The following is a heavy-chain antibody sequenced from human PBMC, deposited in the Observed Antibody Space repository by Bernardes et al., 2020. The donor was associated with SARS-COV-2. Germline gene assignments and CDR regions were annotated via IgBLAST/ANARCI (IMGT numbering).Heavy chain of an antibody. V-gene: IGHV3-23*01. CDR1: GITFSSYA. D-gene: IGHD5-12*01. J-gene: IGHJ4*02. Sequence: GGSLRLSCAASGITFSSYAMSWVRQAPGKGLEWVSMISGSADITYNADSVKGRFTISRDNSKNTLYLQINSLRAEDTAVYYCGKHRTYSGYDSSTDYWGQGTLVTVSS. CDR2: ISGSADIT. CDR3: GKHRTYSGYDSSTDY.